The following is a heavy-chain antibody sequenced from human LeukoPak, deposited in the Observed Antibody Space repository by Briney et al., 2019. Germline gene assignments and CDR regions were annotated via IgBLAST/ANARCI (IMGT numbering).Heavy chain of an antibody. J-gene: IGHJ4*02. Sequence: GGSLRLSCAASGFTFSSYWMHWVRQAPGKGLVWVSRINSDGSSTSYADSVKGRFTISRDNAKNTLYLQMNSLRAEDTAVYYCVRESQQLILGILDYWGQGTLVTVSS. CDR2: INSDGSST. V-gene: IGHV3-74*01. CDR3: VRESQQLILGILDY. CDR1: GFTFSSYW. D-gene: IGHD6-13*01.